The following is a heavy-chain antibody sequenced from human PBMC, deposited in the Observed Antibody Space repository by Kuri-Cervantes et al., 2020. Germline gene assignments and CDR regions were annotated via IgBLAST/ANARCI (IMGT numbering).Heavy chain of an antibody. Sequence: ASVKVSCKASGYTFTGYYMHWVRQAPGQGLEWMGWINPNSGGTNYAQKFQGRVTMTRDTSISTAYMELSRLRSDDTAVYYWARQAPYYYGMDVWGQGTTVTVSS. J-gene: IGHJ6*02. CDR1: GYTFTGYY. CDR3: ARQAPYYYGMDV. V-gene: IGHV1-2*02. CDR2: INPNSGGT.